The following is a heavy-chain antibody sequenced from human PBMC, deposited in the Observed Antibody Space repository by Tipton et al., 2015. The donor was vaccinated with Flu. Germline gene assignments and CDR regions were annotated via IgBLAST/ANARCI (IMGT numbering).Heavy chain of an antibody. CDR2: VYDDGRT. Sequence: QLVQSGGGLIRPGGSLRLSCAVSGFTVSTSYMSWVRQPPGKGLEWVSIVYDDGRTYYADSVEGRFAISRDNANNSLFLHMNSLRAEDTAFYYCTKDDSSTYWDWFDSWGQGTLVTVSS. CDR3: TKDDSSTYWDWFDS. J-gene: IGHJ5*01. CDR1: GFTVSTSY. D-gene: IGHD3-22*01. V-gene: IGHV3-53*01.